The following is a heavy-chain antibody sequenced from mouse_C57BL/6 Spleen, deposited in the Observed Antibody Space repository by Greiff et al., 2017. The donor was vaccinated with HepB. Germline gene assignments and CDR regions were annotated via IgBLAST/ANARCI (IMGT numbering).Heavy chain of an antibody. V-gene: IGHV7-3*01. CDR2: IRNKANGYTT. D-gene: IGHD2-5*01. Sequence: EVKVVESGGGLVQPGGSLSLSCAASGFTFTDYYMSWVRQPPGKALEWLGFIRNKANGYTTEYSASVKGRFTISRDNSQSILYLQMNALRAEDSATYYCARSYYSNVFDDWGQGTTLTVSS. CDR3: ARSYYSNVFDD. J-gene: IGHJ2*01. CDR1: GFTFTDYY.